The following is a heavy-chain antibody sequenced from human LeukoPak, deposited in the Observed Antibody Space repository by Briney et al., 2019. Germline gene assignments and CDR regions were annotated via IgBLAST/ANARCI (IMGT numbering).Heavy chain of an antibody. CDR3: ARDRWGRERYNWFDP. Sequence: GGSLRLSCAASGFTFSSYAMHWVRQAPGKGLEWVAVISYDGSNKYYADSVKGRFTISRDNSKNTLYLQMNSLRAEDTAVYYCARDRWGRERYNWFDPWGQGTLVTVSS. CDR1: GFTFSSYA. J-gene: IGHJ5*02. CDR2: ISYDGSNK. V-gene: IGHV3-30-3*01. D-gene: IGHD5-24*01.